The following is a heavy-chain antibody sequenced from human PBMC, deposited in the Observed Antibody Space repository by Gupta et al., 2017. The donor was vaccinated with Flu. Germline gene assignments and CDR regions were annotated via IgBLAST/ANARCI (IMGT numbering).Heavy chain of an antibody. CDR3: ARRNYYDRAGWFDP. Sequence: SGSYYWSWIRQPPGKGLEWIGYIFYSGSTNYNPSLKSRITMSVDTSKNQFSLKLSSVTAADTAIYYCARRNYYDRAGWFDPWGQGTLVTVSS. CDR1: SGSYY. V-gene: IGHV4-61*01. J-gene: IGHJ5*02. D-gene: IGHD3-22*01. CDR2: IFYSGST.